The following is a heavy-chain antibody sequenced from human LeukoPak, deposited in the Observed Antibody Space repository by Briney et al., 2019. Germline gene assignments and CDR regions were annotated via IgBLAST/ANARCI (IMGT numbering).Heavy chain of an antibody. CDR3: VLNWSGLH. J-gene: IGHJ4*02. D-gene: IGHD2-21*02. CDR1: GFTFSGYW. V-gene: IGHV3-7*03. Sequence: PGGSLRLSCAAPGFTFSGYWMVWVRQAPGKGLEWVANVKQDGSEKYYVDSVKGRFTISRDNAKNSLYLQMNSLRAEDTAVYYCVLNWSGLHWGQGTLVTVSS. CDR2: VKQDGSEK.